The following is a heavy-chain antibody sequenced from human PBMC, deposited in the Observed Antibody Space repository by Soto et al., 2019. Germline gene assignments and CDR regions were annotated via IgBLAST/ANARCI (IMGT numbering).Heavy chain of an antibody. CDR1: GFTFSMYS. CDR3: ARDHLILPAHDFFYGSDV. V-gene: IGHV3-7*03. D-gene: IGHD2-21*02. Sequence: GGSLRLSCEVSGFTFSMYSMSWVRQSPGKGLEWVAKIPQEGVDGHYADSVKGRFTISRDNGKNSLYLQLNNLRAEDTAAYYCARDHLILPAHDFFYGSDVWGRGATVTVSS. J-gene: IGHJ6*02. CDR2: IPQEGVDG.